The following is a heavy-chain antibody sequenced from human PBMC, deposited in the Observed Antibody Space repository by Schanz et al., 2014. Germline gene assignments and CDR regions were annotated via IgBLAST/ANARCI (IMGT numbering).Heavy chain of an antibody. CDR2: ITGTGTV. D-gene: IGHD1-1*01. Sequence: EVHLVESGGGLVQPGGSLRLSCAASGITFSGYSMNWVRQAPGKGLEWISYITGTGTVMYADSVKGRFTISRDNAKNSLYLEMNSLRAEDTALYYCARDRRNADLDYWGQGTLVTVSS. CDR3: ARDRRNADLDY. V-gene: IGHV3-48*01. J-gene: IGHJ4*02. CDR1: GITFSGYS.